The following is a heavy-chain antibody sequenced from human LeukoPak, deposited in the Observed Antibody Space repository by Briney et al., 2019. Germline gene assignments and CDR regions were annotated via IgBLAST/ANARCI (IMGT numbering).Heavy chain of an antibody. CDR3: ARVLRYFDWLAYLDAFDI. J-gene: IGHJ3*02. Sequence: ASVKVSCKASGYTFTGYYMHWVRQAPGQGLEWMGWINPNSGGTNYAQKFQGRVTMTRDTSISTAYMELSRLRSDDTAVYYCARVLRYFDWLAYLDAFDIWGQGTMVTVSS. CDR2: INPNSGGT. V-gene: IGHV1-2*02. CDR1: GYTFTGYY. D-gene: IGHD3-9*01.